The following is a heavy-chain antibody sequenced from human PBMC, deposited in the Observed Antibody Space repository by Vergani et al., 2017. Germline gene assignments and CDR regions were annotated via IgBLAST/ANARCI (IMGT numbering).Heavy chain of an antibody. CDR3: ARAIAVAGSYYYGMDV. Sequence: QVQLVQSGAEVKKPGASVKVSCKASGYTFTSYYMHWVRQAPGQGLEWMGIINPSGGSTSYAQKFQGRVTMTRDTSTSTVYMELSSLRSEDTAVYYCARAIAVAGSYYYGMDVWGQGTTVTVSS. CDR2: INPSGGST. D-gene: IGHD6-19*01. V-gene: IGHV1-46*01. CDR1: GYTFTSYY. J-gene: IGHJ6*02.